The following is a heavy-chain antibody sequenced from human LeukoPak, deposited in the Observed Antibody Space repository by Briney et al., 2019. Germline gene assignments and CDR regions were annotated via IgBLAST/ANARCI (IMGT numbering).Heavy chain of an antibody. CDR3: ASEQQWLEAPYFQH. D-gene: IGHD6-19*01. CDR2: IKQDGSEK. CDR1: GFTFSSYW. Sequence: GGSLRLSCAASGFTFSSYWMNWVRQAPGKGLEWVANIKQDGSEKYYVDSVKGRFTISRDNAKNSLYLQMNSLRAEDTAVYYCASEQQWLEAPYFQHWGQGTLVTVSS. V-gene: IGHV3-7*01. J-gene: IGHJ1*01.